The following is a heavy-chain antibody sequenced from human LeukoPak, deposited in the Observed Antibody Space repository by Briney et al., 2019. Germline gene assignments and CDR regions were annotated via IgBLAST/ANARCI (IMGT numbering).Heavy chain of an antibody. CDR2: INPNTGGT. CDR3: ARDLGGSTGAPWYYFDY. CDR1: GYTFTDYY. Sequence: ASVKVSCKACGYTFTDYYFHWVRQFPGQGLECMGWINPNTGGTNYRPKFQGRVTMTRDTSISTAYMELTSLRSDDTAVYYCARDLGGSTGAPWYYFDYWGQGTLVTVSS. V-gene: IGHV1-2*02. J-gene: IGHJ4*01. D-gene: IGHD2-2*01.